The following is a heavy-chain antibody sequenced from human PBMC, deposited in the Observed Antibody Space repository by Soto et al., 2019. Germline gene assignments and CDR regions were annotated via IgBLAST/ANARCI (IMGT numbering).Heavy chain of an antibody. D-gene: IGHD6-13*01. J-gene: IGHJ5*02. CDR2: IFHSGST. CDR3: ARRERAAGTDWWFDP. Sequence: SETLSLTCAVSGGSISSGGYSWSWLRQPPGKGLEWIGYIFHSGSTYYNPSLKSRVTISVGRSKNQFSLELSSVTAADTAVYYCARRERAAGTDWWFDPWGQGTLVTVSS. V-gene: IGHV4-30-2*01. CDR1: GGSISSGGYS.